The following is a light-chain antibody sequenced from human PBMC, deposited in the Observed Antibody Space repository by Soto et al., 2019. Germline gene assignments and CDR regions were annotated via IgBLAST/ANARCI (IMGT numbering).Light chain of an antibody. V-gene: IGLV1-36*01. CDR3: AAWDDSLSGPV. J-gene: IGLJ2*01. CDR1: SSNIGNNA. Sequence: QSVLTQPPSVSEAPRQRVTISCSGSSSNIGNNAVNAYQQLPGKAPKLLIYYDDLLPSGVSDRFSGSKSGTSASLAISGLHSEDEADYYGAAWDDSLSGPVFGGGTKLTVL. CDR2: YDD.